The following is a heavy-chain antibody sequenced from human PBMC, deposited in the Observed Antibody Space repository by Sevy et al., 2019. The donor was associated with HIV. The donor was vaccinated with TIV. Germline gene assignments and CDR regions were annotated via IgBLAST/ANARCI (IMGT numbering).Heavy chain of an antibody. CDR1: GYTFSDNY. CDR3: AKDKLLDAFDI. J-gene: IGHJ3*02. CDR2: INPRTGDT. D-gene: IGHD2-15*01. V-gene: IGHV1-2*06. Sequence: ASVKVSCKASGYTFSDNYMHWVRQAPGQGLEWVGRINPRTGDTKYAQKFQGGVTVTRYTSSSTAYMELSTLTSDDTAIYYCAKDKLLDAFDIWGQGTRVTVSS.